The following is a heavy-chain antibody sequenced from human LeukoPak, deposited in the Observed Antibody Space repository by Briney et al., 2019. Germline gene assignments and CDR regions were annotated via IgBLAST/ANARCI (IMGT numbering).Heavy chain of an antibody. V-gene: IGHV4-59*08. CDR2: IYYSGST. Sequence: PSETLSLSCTVAGGCISSYYWSWIRQPPGKGLEWIGYIYYSGSTKYNPSLKSRVTISVDTSKNQFSLKLSSVTAADTAVYYCARLGRRIDGYYYGLDVWGQGTTVTVSS. D-gene: IGHD2-15*01. CDR3: ARLGRRIDGYYYGLDV. J-gene: IGHJ6*02. CDR1: GGCISSYY.